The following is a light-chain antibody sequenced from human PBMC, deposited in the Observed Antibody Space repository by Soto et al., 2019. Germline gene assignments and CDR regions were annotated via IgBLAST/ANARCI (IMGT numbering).Light chain of an antibody. CDR1: QSVSSSY. CDR2: GAS. J-gene: IGKJ1*01. CDR3: QQYGSSSWT. V-gene: IGKV3-20*01. Sequence: EIVLTQSPGTLSLSPGERATLSCRASQSVSSSYLAWYQQKPGQAPRLLIYGASGRATGIPDRFSGSGSGTDFTLTISRLEPEDFAVYYCQQYGSSSWTFGQGTRWIS.